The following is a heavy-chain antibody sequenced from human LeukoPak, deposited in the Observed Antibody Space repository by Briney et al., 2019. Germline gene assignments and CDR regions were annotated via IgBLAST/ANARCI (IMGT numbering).Heavy chain of an antibody. Sequence: PSETLSLTCTVSGGSISSSSYYWGWIRQPPGKGLEWIGSIYYSGSTYYNPSLKSRVTISVDTSKNQFSLKLSSVTAADTAVYYCARERSTLNSGYHYYYYMDVWGKGTTVTISS. CDR2: IYYSGST. CDR3: ARERSTLNSGYHYYYYMDV. V-gene: IGHV4-39*07. J-gene: IGHJ6*03. D-gene: IGHD3-22*01. CDR1: GGSISSSSYY.